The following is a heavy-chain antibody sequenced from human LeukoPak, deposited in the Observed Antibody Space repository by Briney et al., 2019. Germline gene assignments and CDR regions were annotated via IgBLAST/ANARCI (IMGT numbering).Heavy chain of an antibody. CDR2: IRSKAYGGTT. V-gene: IGHV3-49*04. CDR1: GFTFGDYA. CDR3: SRALYCFDY. Sequence: GGFLRLSCTASGFTFGDYAMSWVRQAPGKGLEWVGFIRSKAYGGTTEYAASVKGRFTISRDDSKSIAYLQMNSLKTEDTAVYYCSRALYCFDYWGQGTLVTVSS. J-gene: IGHJ4*02.